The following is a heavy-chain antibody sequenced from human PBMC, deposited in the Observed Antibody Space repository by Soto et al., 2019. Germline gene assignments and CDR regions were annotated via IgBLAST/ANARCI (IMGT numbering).Heavy chain of an antibody. D-gene: IGHD6-19*01. CDR1: GFSFSAYG. J-gene: IGHJ4*02. V-gene: IGHV3-30*03. CDR3: ARDHLGIAAGDFDL. Sequence: QVQMVESGGGVVQPGRSLRLSCAASGFSFSAYGLHWVRQAPGKGLEWLAVISNDGRNTYYADSVKGRFTISRDNSKDTLFLQMNSLRGEDTAIYYCARDHLGIAAGDFDLWGQGTLVIVSS. CDR2: ISNDGRNT.